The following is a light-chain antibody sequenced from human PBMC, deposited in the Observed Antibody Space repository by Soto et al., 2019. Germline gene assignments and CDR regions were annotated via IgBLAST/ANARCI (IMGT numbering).Light chain of an antibody. CDR3: CSYAGSSNLV. Sequence: QSALTQPASVSGSPGQSITISCTGTSSDVGSYNLVSWYQQHPGTATKLMIYEGSKRPSGVASRFACSKSCNTASLTISGLQAEDEADDYCCSYAGSSNLVFGGGTKLTVL. CDR2: EGS. J-gene: IGLJ2*01. CDR1: SSDVGSYNL. V-gene: IGLV2-23*01.